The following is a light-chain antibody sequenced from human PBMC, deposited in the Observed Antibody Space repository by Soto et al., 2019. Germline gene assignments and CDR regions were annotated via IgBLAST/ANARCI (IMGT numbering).Light chain of an antibody. CDR2: GVS. CDR3: QQYDSSPRT. CDR1: QSVTSSY. V-gene: IGKV3-20*01. J-gene: IGKJ1*01. Sequence: EIVLTQSPGTLSLSPGERSTLSCRASQSVTSSYLAWYQQKPGQAPRLVIYGVSSRATDIPDRFSGSGSGTDFTLTINRLEPEDFAVYYCQQYDSSPRTFGQGTKVDIK.